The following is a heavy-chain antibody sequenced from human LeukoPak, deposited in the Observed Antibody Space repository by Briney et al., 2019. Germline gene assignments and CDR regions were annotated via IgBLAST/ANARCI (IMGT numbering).Heavy chain of an antibody. CDR3: AKDISHESSFPIMD. Sequence: GASVKVSCKASGYTFTSYGISWVRQAPGQGLEWMGWISAYNGNTNYAQKLQGRVTMTTDTSTSTAYMELRSLRSDDTAVYYCAKDISHESSFPIMDWGQGILVTVSS. V-gene: IGHV1-18*01. J-gene: IGHJ4*02. CDR2: ISAYNGNT. CDR1: GYTFTSYG. D-gene: IGHD3-16*01.